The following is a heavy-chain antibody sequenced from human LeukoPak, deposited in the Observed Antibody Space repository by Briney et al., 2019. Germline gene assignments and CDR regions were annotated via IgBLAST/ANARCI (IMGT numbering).Heavy chain of an antibody. CDR2: IKSKTDGGTT. D-gene: IGHD2-2*01. J-gene: IGHJ4*02. V-gene: IGHV3-15*01. CDR3: ARLAAKVVPAADGFDY. CDR1: GFTFSNAW. Sequence: GGSLRLSCAASGFTFSNAWMSWVRQAPGKGLEWVGRIKSKTDGGTTDYAAPVKGRFTISRDDSKNTLYLQMNSLKTEDTAVYYCARLAAKVVPAADGFDYWGQGTLVTVSS.